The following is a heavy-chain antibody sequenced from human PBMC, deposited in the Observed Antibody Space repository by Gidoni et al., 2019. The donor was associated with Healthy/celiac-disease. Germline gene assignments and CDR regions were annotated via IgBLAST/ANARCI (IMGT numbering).Heavy chain of an antibody. CDR1: GYTFTSYS. CDR3: ARSPPVLRFLEWLLYEYYFDY. V-gene: IGHV1-46*01. D-gene: IGHD3-3*01. J-gene: IGHJ4*02. CDR2: ITPSSGRT. Sequence: QVQLVQSGAELKKPRASVKVSCKASGYTFTSYSIHWGRQAPGQGLEWLGIITPSSGRTSYAQKFQGRVTMTRDTSTSTVYMELSSLRSEDTAVYYCARSPPVLRFLEWLLYEYYFDYWSQGTLVTVSS.